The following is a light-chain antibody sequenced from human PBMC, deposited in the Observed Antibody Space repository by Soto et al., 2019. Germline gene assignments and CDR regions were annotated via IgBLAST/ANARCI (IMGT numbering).Light chain of an antibody. Sequence: QSALTQPASVSGSPGQSITISCTGTGSDVGGYNYVSWYQQHPGKAPRFVIYDVTNRPSGVSNRFSGSKSGNTASLTISGLQAEDEADYYCKSYTTSNTRQVVFGTGTKVTVL. CDR1: GSDVGGYNY. CDR3: KSYTTSNTRQVV. CDR2: DVT. V-gene: IGLV2-14*01. J-gene: IGLJ1*01.